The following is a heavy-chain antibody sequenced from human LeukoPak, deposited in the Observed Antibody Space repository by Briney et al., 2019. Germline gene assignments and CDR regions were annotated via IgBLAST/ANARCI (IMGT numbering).Heavy chain of an antibody. CDR2: IYTSGST. V-gene: IGHV4-61*02. CDR1: GGSISSSSYY. D-gene: IGHD3-10*01. J-gene: IGHJ3*02. Sequence: SETLSLTCTVSGGSISSSSYYWGWIRQPPGKGLEWIGRIYTSGSTNYNPSLKSRVTISVDTSKNQFSLKLSSVTAADTAVYYCARHIVLWFGELLSAFDIWGQGTMVTVSS. CDR3: ARHIVLWFGELLSAFDI.